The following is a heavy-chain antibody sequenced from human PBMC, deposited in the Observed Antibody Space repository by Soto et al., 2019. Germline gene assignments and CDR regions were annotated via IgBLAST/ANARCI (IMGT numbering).Heavy chain of an antibody. D-gene: IGHD4-17*01. CDR1: VFTLSSYA. J-gene: IGHJ2*01. CDR2: ISYDGSDK. CDR3: VREGLVYGDRLGWYFDL. V-gene: IGHV3-30-3*01. Sequence: GGTLRPSCAASVFTLSSYAMHWVRPAPGKGLEWVALISYDGSDKDYGFSVKGRLTISRENSRNTLFLQMNSLKAEDTAVYYCVREGLVYGDRLGWYFDLWGRGTLVTVSA.